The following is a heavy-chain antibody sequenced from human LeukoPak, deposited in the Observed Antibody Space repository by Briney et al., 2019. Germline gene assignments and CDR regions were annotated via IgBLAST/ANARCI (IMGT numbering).Heavy chain of an antibody. CDR3: ARDYWSDIVVVPVFDY. Sequence: GGSLRLSCVASGFTFSSYWMSWVRQAPGKGLEWVANIKQDGSQNYYVDSVKGRFTTSRDNAKNSLYLQMNSLRAEDTAVYYCARDYWSDIVVVPVFDYWGQGTLVTVSS. D-gene: IGHD2-2*01. CDR2: IKQDGSQN. CDR1: GFTFSSYW. J-gene: IGHJ4*02. V-gene: IGHV3-7*01.